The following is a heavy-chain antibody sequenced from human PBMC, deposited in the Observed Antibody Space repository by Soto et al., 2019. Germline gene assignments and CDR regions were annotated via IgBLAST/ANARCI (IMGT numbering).Heavy chain of an antibody. V-gene: IGHV3-9*01. CDR1: GFTFDDYA. Sequence: LRLSCAASGFTFDDYAIHWVRQAPCKVLDLVSFISWNSGSIGYADSVKGRFTISRDNAKNSLYLQMNSLRAEDTALYYCAKDKGLRFSGPETNYYGMDVWGQGTTVTVSS. J-gene: IGHJ6*02. D-gene: IGHD4-17*01. CDR2: ISWNSGSI. CDR3: AKDKGLRFSGPETNYYGMDV.